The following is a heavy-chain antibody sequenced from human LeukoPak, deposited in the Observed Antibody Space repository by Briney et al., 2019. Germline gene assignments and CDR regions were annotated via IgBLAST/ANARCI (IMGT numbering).Heavy chain of an antibody. D-gene: IGHD1-26*01. CDR2: ISYDGSNK. CDR3: ARVLGATAEGDY. CDR1: GFTFSSYA. Sequence: PGGSLRLSCAASGFTFSSYAMHWVRQAPGKGLEWVAVISYDGSNKYYADSVKGRFTISRDNSKNTLYLQMNSLRAEDTAVYYCARVLGATAEGDYWGQGTLVTVSS. V-gene: IGHV3-30-3*01. J-gene: IGHJ4*02.